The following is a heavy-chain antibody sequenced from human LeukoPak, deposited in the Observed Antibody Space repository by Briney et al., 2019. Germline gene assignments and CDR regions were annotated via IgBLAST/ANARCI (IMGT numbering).Heavy chain of an antibody. CDR3: ARQGGSSSPYYFYYMDV. J-gene: IGHJ6*03. CDR1: GYSISSGYY. D-gene: IGHD6-13*01. CDR2: IYHSGST. Sequence: TSETLSLTCAVSGYSISSGYYWGWFRQPPGKGLEWIACIYHSGSTYYNPSLKSRVTMSVDTSKNQFSLRLTSLTAADTAVCYCARQGGSSSPYYFYYMDVWGKGTTVTVSS. V-gene: IGHV4-38-2*01.